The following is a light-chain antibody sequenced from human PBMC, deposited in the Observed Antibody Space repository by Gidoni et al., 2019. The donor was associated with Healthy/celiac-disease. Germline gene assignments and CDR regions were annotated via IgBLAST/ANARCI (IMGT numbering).Light chain of an antibody. J-gene: IGKJ5*01. CDR2: LGS. CDR1: QSLLHNNGYNY. V-gene: IGKV2-28*01. Sequence: DIVMTQSPLSLPVTPGEPASISCRSSQSLLHNNGYNYLNWYLQKPGQSPQLLIYLGSNRASGVPDRFIGSGSGTDFTLKISRVEAEDVGLYYCMQALQTPITFGQGTRLEIK. CDR3: MQALQTPIT.